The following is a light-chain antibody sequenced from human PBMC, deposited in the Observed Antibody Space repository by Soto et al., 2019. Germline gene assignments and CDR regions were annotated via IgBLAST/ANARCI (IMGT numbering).Light chain of an antibody. CDR2: GAS. CDR3: QEYGSTPYT. Sequence: EIVLTQSPGTLSLSPGERATLSCRASQSVSSGYLAWYQQKPGQAPRLLLYGASNRATGIPDRFSGSGSGTDFILTISRLEPEDVAVYSCQEYGSTPYTFGQRTKLEIK. CDR1: QSVSSGY. J-gene: IGKJ2*01. V-gene: IGKV3-20*01.